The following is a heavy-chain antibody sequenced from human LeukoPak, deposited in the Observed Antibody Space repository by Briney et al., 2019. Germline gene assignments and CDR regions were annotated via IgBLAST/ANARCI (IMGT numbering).Heavy chain of an antibody. J-gene: IGHJ4*02. CDR3: ARDRRPYCSGGSCYETH. CDR2: IIPIFGTA. Sequence: GASVKVSCKASGGTFSSYAISWVRRAPGQGLEWMGGIIPIFGTANYAQKFQGRVTITADESTSTAYMELSSLRSEDTAVYYCARDRRPYCSGGSCYETHWGQGTLVTVSS. V-gene: IGHV1-69*13. D-gene: IGHD2-15*01. CDR1: GGTFSSYA.